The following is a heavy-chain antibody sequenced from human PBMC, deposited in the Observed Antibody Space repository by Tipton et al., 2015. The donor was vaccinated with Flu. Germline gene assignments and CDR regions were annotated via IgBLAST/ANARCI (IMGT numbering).Heavy chain of an antibody. Sequence: SLRLSCAAASGFTFSTYSMNWVRQASGKGLEWVSHISRDSTRIYYADSVKGRFTISRDNAKNSLYLQMNSLRDEDTAVYYCARSGYKPYSMDVWGQGTTVTVSS. CDR2: ISRDSTRI. J-gene: IGHJ6*02. CDR3: ARSGYKPYSMDV. D-gene: IGHD3-3*01. CDR1: GFTFSTYS. V-gene: IGHV3-48*02.